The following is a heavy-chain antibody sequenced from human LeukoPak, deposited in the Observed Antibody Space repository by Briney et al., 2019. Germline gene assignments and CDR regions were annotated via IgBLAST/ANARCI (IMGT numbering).Heavy chain of an antibody. D-gene: IGHD6-19*01. J-gene: IGHJ5*02. CDR1: GGTFSSYA. V-gene: IGHV1-69*13. CDR3: ATSPGIAVAGVGNWFDP. Sequence: ASVKVSCKASGGTFSSYAISWVRQAPGHGLEWMGGIIPIFGTANYAQKFQGRVTITADESTSTAYMELSSLRSEDTAVYYCATSPGIAVAGVGNWFDPWGQGTLVTVSS. CDR2: IIPIFGTA.